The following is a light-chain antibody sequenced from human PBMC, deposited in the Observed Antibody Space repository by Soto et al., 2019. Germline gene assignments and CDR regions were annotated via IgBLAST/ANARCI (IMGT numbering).Light chain of an antibody. CDR2: DVT. CDR1: SSDVGGYNY. J-gene: IGLJ2*01. CDR3: CSYAGSNTFVI. Sequence: QSALTQPRSVSGSPGQSVTISCTGTSSDVGGYNYVSWYQHHPGKAPKLMIYDVTKRPSGVPDRFSGSKSGNTASLTISGLQAADEADYYCCSYAGSNTFVIFGGGTKLTVL. V-gene: IGLV2-11*01.